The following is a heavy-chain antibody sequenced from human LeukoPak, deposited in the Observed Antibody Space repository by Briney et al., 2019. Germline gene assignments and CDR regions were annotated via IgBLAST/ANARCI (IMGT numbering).Heavy chain of an antibody. CDR2: IYYSGST. V-gene: IGHV4-39*01. CDR1: GGSISGSSYY. D-gene: IGHD6-19*01. Sequence: PSETLSLTCTVSGGSISGSSYYWGWIRQPPGKGLEWIGSIYYSGSTYYNPSLKSRVTISVDTSKNQFSLELSSVTAADTAVYYCARRQYNTGDFDYWGQGTLVTVSS. J-gene: IGHJ4*02. CDR3: ARRQYNTGDFDY.